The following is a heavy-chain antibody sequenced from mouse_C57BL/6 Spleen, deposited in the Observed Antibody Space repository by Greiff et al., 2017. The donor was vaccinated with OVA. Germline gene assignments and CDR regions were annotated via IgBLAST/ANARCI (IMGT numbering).Heavy chain of an antibody. CDR1: GFTFSSYA. CDR2: ISDGGSYT. J-gene: IGHJ3*01. V-gene: IGHV5-4*03. D-gene: IGHD2-3*01. CDR3: AGYDGSSAWFAY. Sequence: EVKVVESGGGLVKPGGSLKLSCAASGFTFSSYAMSWVRQTPEKRLEWVATISDGGSYTYYPDNVKGRFTISRDNAKNNLYLQMSHLKSEDTAMYYCAGYDGSSAWFAYWGQGTLVTVSA.